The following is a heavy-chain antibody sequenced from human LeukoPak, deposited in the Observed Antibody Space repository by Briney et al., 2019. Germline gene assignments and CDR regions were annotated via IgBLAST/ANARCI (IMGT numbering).Heavy chain of an antibody. V-gene: IGHV3-30*02. CDR3: AKGDSSGWYRGAPYFDY. CDR1: GFTFSSYG. Sequence: TGGSLRLSCAASGFTFSSYGMHWVRQAPGKGLEWVAVIWYDGSNKYYADSVKGRFTISRDNSKNTLYLQMNSLRAEDTAVYYCAKGDSSGWYRGAPYFDYWGQGTLVTVSS. D-gene: IGHD6-19*01. J-gene: IGHJ4*02. CDR2: IWYDGSNK.